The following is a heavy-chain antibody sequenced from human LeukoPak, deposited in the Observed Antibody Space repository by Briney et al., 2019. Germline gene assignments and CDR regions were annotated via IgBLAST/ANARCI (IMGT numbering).Heavy chain of an antibody. CDR1: GYTFTSYG. Sequence: ASVKVSCKASGYTFTSYGISWVRQAPGQGLEWMGWISAYNGNTNYAQKLQGRVTMTTDTSTSTAYMGLRSLRSDDTAVYYCARVRSYGSGSYSYYFDYWGQGTLVTVSS. V-gene: IGHV1-18*01. CDR3: ARVRSYGSGSYSYYFDY. J-gene: IGHJ4*02. D-gene: IGHD3-10*01. CDR2: ISAYNGNT.